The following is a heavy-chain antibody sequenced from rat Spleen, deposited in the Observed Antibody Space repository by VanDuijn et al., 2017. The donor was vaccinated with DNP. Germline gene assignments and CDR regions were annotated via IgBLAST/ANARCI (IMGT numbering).Heavy chain of an antibody. CDR1: GFTFSDYY. Sequence: EVLLVESDGGLVQPGRSLKLFCAVSGFTFSDYYMAWVRQAPAKGLEWVATISYNGGTPYYRDSVKGRFTISRDNAQGTLYLQMDSLRSEDTATYYCARHRTIMPYYYAMDAWGQGASVTVSS. V-gene: IGHV5-7*01. CDR2: ISYNGGTP. D-gene: IGHD1-12*01. CDR3: ARHRTIMPYYYAMDA. J-gene: IGHJ4*01.